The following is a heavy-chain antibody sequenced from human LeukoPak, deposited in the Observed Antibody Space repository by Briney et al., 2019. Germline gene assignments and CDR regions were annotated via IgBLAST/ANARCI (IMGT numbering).Heavy chain of an antibody. J-gene: IGHJ4*02. CDR2: VKQDGSDK. CDR3: AREPYYYDSSGHDY. Sequence: GGSLRLSCAASGFTFSSFWMSWVRQAPGKGLEWVANVKQDGSDKYYVDSVKGRFTISRDNAKNSLYLQMNSLRAEDTAVYYCAREPYYYDSSGHDYWGQGTLVTVSS. CDR1: GFTFSSFW. V-gene: IGHV3-7*01. D-gene: IGHD3-22*01.